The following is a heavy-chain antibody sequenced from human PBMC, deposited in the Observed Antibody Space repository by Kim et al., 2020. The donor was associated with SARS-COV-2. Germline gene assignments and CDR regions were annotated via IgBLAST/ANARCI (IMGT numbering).Heavy chain of an antibody. D-gene: IGHD3-22*01. Sequence: SVKDRFTISRDNAKNSLYLQMNSLRAEDTAVYYWARGGDYYDSSGYPTGDYWGQGTLVTVSS. V-gene: IGHV3-21*01. CDR3: ARGGDYYDSSGYPTGDY. J-gene: IGHJ4*02.